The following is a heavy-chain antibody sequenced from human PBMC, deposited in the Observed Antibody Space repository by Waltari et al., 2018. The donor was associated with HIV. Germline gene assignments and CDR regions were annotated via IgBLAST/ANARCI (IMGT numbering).Heavy chain of an antibody. Sequence: EVPLVEFGGGLVQPGGSLNLPCGASGLSLRGPWWGWVRKAPGKGLEWVANIKQDGSEKYYVDSVNGRFTNSRDNAENSLYLQMNSLRAEDTAVYYCARGGFYGSGSKVNWGQGTLVTVSS. D-gene: IGHD3-10*01. CDR1: GLSLRGPW. V-gene: IGHV3-7*04. J-gene: IGHJ4*02. CDR2: IKQDGSEK. CDR3: ARGGFYGSGSKVN.